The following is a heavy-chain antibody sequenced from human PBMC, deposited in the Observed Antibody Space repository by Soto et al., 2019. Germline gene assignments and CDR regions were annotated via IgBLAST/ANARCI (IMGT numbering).Heavy chain of an antibody. CDR2: VYWHDDK. V-gene: IGHV2-5*01. J-gene: IGHJ5*01. Sequence: QITLKESGPSLVKPTQTLTLTCTFSGFSLTNTGVTVGWIRQPPGKALEWLALVYWHDDKRYNPSLRNRLTIAKDTSNNRVVLTLANVGPVDTATYYCAHSHFEILPGPFDSWGRGTLVTVSS. CDR3: AHSHFEILPGPFDS. D-gene: IGHD3-3*01. CDR1: GFSLTNTGVT.